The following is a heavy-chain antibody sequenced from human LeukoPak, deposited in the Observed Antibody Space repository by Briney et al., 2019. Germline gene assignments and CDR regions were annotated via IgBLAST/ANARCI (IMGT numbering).Heavy chain of an antibody. Sequence: GGSLRLSCAASGFTFSRYSMNWVRQAPGKGLEWVSSISSSSSYIYYADSVKGRFTISRDNAKNSLYLQMNSLRAEDTAVYYCARDNWNDVFDYWGQGTLVTVSS. D-gene: IGHD1-20*01. V-gene: IGHV3-21*01. CDR1: GFTFSRYS. J-gene: IGHJ4*02. CDR3: ARDNWNDVFDY. CDR2: ISSSSSYI.